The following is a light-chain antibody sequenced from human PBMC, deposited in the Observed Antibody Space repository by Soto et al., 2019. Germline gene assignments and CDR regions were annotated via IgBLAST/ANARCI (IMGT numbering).Light chain of an antibody. CDR3: QQYNNWPPLT. CDR2: GAS. CDR1: QSAGSN. V-gene: IGKV3-15*01. Sequence: EIVMTQSPATLSVSPGERATLSCRASQSAGSNLAWYQQKPGQAPRLLIYGASNRATGIPARFSGSGSGTEFTLTISSLQSEDFAVYYCQQYNNWPPLTSGGGTKVEIK. J-gene: IGKJ4*01.